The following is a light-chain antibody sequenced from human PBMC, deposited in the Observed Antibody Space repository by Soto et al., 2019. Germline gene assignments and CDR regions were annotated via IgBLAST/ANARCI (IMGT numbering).Light chain of an antibody. V-gene: IGKV1-6*01. Sequence: IQMTQSPSSLSASVGDSVTITCRASQGIRNDLGWYQQKTGKAPKRLIYQESTLETGVPSRFSGSGSGTELNLTISGLQPDDFASYYCQKYDNYPLTFGGGTKVDIK. CDR2: QES. J-gene: IGKJ4*01. CDR3: QKYDNYPLT. CDR1: QGIRND.